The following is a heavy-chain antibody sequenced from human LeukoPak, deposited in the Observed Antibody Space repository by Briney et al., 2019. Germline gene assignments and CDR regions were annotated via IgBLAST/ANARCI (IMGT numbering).Heavy chain of an antibody. D-gene: IGHD2-2*03. CDR3: ARPPSRGYSSSFEY. V-gene: IGHV5-51*01. J-gene: IGHJ4*02. Sequence: GESLKISCKGSGHSFPTYWIAWVRQMPGKGLEWMGIIYPDESNIRYSPSFQGQVTISADKSISTAYLQWSSLKASDTATYYCARPPSRGYSSSFEYWGQGTLVTVSS. CDR1: GHSFPTYW. CDR2: IYPDESNI.